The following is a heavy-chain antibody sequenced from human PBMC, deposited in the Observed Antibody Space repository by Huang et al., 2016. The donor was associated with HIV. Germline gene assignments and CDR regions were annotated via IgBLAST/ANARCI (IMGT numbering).Heavy chain of an antibody. CDR2: MKPKSVKL. V-gene: IGHV1-8*01. Sequence: QIQLAQSGAEVKKPGASVKVSCKASGYTFTNYDINWVRQGSGQGLEWMGWMKPKSVKLGDTKKFQGRVAILRNSSINTSYVEVTSLTSEDTAVYYCARGFGINYNHEAFDVWGQGTMVTVSS. J-gene: IGHJ3*01. D-gene: IGHD3-10*01. CDR1: GYTFTNYD. CDR3: ARGFGINYNHEAFDV.